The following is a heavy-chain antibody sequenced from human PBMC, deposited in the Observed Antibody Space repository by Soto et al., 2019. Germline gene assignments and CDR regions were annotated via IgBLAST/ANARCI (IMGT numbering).Heavy chain of an antibody. V-gene: IGHV4-39*01. D-gene: IGHD3-22*01. CDR3: ARHVYYDGYYFDY. Sequence: SETLSLTCPVSGGSISSSSYYWGWIRQPPGKGLEWIGSIYYSGSTYYNPSLKSRVTISVDTSKNQFSLKLSSVTAADTAVYYCARHVYYDGYYFDYWGQGTLVTVSS. CDR1: GGSISSSSYY. J-gene: IGHJ4*02. CDR2: IYYSGST.